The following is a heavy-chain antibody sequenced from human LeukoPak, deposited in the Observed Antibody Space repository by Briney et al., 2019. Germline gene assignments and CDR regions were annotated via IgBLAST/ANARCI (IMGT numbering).Heavy chain of an antibody. CDR2: ISWNSGGI. J-gene: IGHJ2*01. V-gene: IGHV3-9*01. CDR3: AKDITGNNWYFDL. CDR1: GFTFDDYA. D-gene: IGHD7-27*01. Sequence: PGGSLRLSCAASGFTFDDYAMHWVRQAPGKGLEWVSGISWNSGGIGYADSVKGRFTISRDNAKDSLYLQMNSLRTEDTALYYCAKDITGNNWYFDLWGRGTLVTVSS.